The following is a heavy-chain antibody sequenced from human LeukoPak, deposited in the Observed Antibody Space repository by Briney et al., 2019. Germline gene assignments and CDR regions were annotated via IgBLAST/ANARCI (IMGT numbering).Heavy chain of an antibody. Sequence: SETLSLTCTVSGGSISSYYWSWIRQPPGKGLEWIGYIYYSGSTNYNPSLKSRVTISVDTSKNQFSLKLSSVTAADTAVYYCASGGGSSGYFDYWGQGTLVTVSS. J-gene: IGHJ4*02. CDR3: ASGGGSSGYFDY. CDR1: GGSISSYY. V-gene: IGHV4-59*01. D-gene: IGHD3-22*01. CDR2: IYYSGST.